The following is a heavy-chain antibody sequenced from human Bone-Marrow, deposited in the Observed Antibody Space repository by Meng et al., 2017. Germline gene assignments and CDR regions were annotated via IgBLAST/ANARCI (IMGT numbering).Heavy chain of an antibody. CDR3: ARDARRAAAPFDI. CDR1: GGSISSSSYY. Sequence: SETLSLTCTVSGGSISSSSYYWSWIRQPPGKGLEWIGYIYYSGSTNYNPSLKSRVTISVDTSKNQFSLRLSSVTAADTAVYYCARDARRAAAPFDIWGQGTMVTVSS. D-gene: IGHD2-2*01. CDR2: IYYSGST. J-gene: IGHJ3*02. V-gene: IGHV4-61*01.